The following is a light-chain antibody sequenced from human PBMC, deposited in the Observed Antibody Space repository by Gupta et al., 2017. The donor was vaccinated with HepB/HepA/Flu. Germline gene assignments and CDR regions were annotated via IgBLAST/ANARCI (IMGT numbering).Light chain of an antibody. CDR3: QTWGTGIQV. CDR1: SGHSSYA. V-gene: IGLV4-69*01. CDR2: LNSDGSH. Sequence: QLVLTQSPSASASLGASVKLTCTPSSGHSSYAIAWHQQQPEKGPRYLMKLNSDGSHSKGDGIPDRFSGSSSGAERYLTISSLQSEDEADYYCQTWGTGIQVFGGGTKLRP. J-gene: IGLJ3*02.